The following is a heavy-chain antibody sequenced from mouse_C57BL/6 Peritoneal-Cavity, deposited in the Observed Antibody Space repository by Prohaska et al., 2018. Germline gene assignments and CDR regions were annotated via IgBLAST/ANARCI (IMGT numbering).Heavy chain of an antibody. V-gene: IGHV3-6*01. CDR1: GYSITSGYY. CDR2: ISYDGSN. CDR3: ARSDPAWFAY. Sequence: DVQLQESGPGLVKPSQSLSLTCSVTGYSITSGYYWNWIRQFPGNKLEWMGYISYDGSNNYNPSLKNRISSTRDTSKNQFFLKLNSVTTEDTATYYCARSDPAWFAYWGQGTLVTVSA. J-gene: IGHJ3*01.